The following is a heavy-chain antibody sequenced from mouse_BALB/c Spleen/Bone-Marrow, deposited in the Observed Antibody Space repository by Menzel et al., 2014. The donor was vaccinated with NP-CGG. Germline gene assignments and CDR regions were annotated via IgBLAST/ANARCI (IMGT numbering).Heavy chain of an antibody. CDR1: GFNIKDTY. D-gene: IGHD1-1*01. CDR2: IDPANGNT. J-gene: IGHJ3*01. V-gene: IGHV14-3*02. CDR3: ASYYYGSHGFAY. Sequence: VQLQQSGAELVKPGASVKLSCTASGFNIKDTYMHWVKQRPEQGLEWIGRIDPANGNTKYDPKFQGKATITADTSSNTAYLQLSSLTSEDTAVYYCASYYYGSHGFAYWGQGTLVTVSA.